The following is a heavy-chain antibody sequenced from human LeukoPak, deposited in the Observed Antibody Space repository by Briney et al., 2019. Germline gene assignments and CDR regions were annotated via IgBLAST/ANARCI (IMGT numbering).Heavy chain of an antibody. CDR2: ICYSGST. V-gene: IGHV4-59*12. D-gene: IGHD3-10*01. J-gene: IGHJ5*02. CDR3: ARLGSGLWFGEGSWFDP. Sequence: SETLSLTCTVSGGSISSYYWSWIRQPPGKGLEWIGYICYSGSTNYNPSLKSRVTISVDTSKNQFSLKLSSVTAADTAVYYCARLGSGLWFGEGSWFDPWGQGTLVTVSS. CDR1: GGSISSYY.